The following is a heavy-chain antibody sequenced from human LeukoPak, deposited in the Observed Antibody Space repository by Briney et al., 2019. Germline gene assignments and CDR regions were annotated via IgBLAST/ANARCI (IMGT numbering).Heavy chain of an antibody. J-gene: IGHJ4*02. CDR1: GFTFSSYG. V-gene: IGHV3-30*18. D-gene: IGHD3-10*01. Sequence: GGSLRLSCAASGFTFSSYGMHWVRQAPGKGLEWVAVISYDGSNKYYADSVKGRFTISRDNSKNTLYLQMNSLRAEDTAVYYCAKDIHYYGSGSSPLDYWGQGTLVTVSS. CDR3: AKDIHYYGSGSSPLDY. CDR2: ISYDGSNK.